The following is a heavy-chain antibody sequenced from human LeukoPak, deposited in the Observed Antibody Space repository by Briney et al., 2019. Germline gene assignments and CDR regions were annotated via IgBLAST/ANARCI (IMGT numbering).Heavy chain of an antibody. D-gene: IGHD3-3*01. J-gene: IGHJ2*01. Sequence: GGSLRLSCAASGFTFSSYAMSWVRQAPGKGLEWVSVIYSGGSTYYADSVKGRFTISRDNSKNTLYLQMNSLRAEDTAVYYCARVKGGKYYDFWSGYWYFDLWGRGTLVTVSS. CDR2: IYSGGST. CDR1: GFTFSSYA. V-gene: IGHV3-53*01. CDR3: ARVKGGKYYDFWSGYWYFDL.